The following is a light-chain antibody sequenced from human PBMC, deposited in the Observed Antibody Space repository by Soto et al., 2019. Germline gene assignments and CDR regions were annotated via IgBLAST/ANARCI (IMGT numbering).Light chain of an antibody. J-gene: IGKJ5*01. V-gene: IGKV2-28*01. CDR2: LGS. Sequence: DIVMTQSPLSLPVTPGEPASISCRSSQSLLHSNGNNYFDWYLQKPGQSPLLLIYLGSNRASGVPGRLSGSGSGTDFTLKISRVEDEDVGVYYCMQARQTPLTFGQGTRLEIK. CDR3: MQARQTPLT. CDR1: QSLLHSNGNNY.